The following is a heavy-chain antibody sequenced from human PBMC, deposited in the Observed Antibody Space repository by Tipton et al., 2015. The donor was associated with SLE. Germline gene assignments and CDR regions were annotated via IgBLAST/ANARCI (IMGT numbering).Heavy chain of an antibody. D-gene: IGHD3-22*01. J-gene: IGHJ4*02. V-gene: IGHV4-59*12. CDR1: GGSISSYY. CDR2: ISYSGST. Sequence: TLSLTCTVSGGSISSYYWSWIRQPPGKGLEWIGYISYSGSTNYNPSLKSRVTISVDTSKNQFSLKLSSVTAADTAVYYCARDEYRYDATGYHLLGHFDFWGQGTLVTVSS. CDR3: ARDEYRYDATGYHLLGHFDF.